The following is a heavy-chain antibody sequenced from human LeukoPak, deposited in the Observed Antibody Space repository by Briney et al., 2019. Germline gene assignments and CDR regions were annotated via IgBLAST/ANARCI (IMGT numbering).Heavy chain of an antibody. CDR2: IHPSNSDT. CDR3: VSRSGPAAFDI. Sequence: GESLKISCKGSGYSFTNYWIGWVRQMPGKGLEWMGIIHPSNSDTRYSPFFQGQVTISADKSISTAYLQWSSLKASDTAMYYCVSRSGPAAFDIWAQGTMVTVSS. CDR1: GYSFTNYW. D-gene: IGHD2-15*01. V-gene: IGHV5-51*01. J-gene: IGHJ3*02.